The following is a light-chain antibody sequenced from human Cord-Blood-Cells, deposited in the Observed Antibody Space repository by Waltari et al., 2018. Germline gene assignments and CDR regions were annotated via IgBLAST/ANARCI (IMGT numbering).Light chain of an antibody. V-gene: IGKV1-5*01. CDR2: DAS. J-gene: IGKJ1*01. CDR1: QSISSW. Sequence: DIQMTQSPSTLSASVGDRVTITCRASQSISSWLAWYQQKPGKAPQLLIYDASRLASGVPSRFSASGSGTEFTLTITSLQPDHFATYYCQQYNSYSPWTFGQRTKVEIK. CDR3: QQYNSYSPWT.